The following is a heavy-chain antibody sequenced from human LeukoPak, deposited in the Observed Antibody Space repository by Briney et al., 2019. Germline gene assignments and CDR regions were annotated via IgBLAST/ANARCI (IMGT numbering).Heavy chain of an antibody. J-gene: IGHJ4*02. CDR3: ARWQTESKFDY. Sequence: SGTLSLTCTVSGGSISSSSYYWGWIRQPPGKGLEWIGSIYYSGSTYYNPSLKSRVTISVDTSKNQFSLKLSSVTAADTAVYYCARWQTESKFDYWGQGTLVTVSS. CDR1: GGSISSSSYY. CDR2: IYYSGST. V-gene: IGHV4-39*01.